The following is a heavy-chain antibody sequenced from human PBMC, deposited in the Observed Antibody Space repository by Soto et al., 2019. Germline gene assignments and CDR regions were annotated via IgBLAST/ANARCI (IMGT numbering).Heavy chain of an antibody. CDR1: GGSFSGYY. D-gene: IGHD2-2*01. CDR3: ARGMRVKIGGGYYSSYRDV. CDR2: INHSGST. Sequence: PTETLSLTCAVYGGSFSGYYWSWIRPPPGKGLEWIGEINHSGSTNYNPSLKSRVTISVDTSKNQFSLKLSSVTAADTAVYYCARGMRVKIGGGYYSSYRDVCGKGTTVTVSS. V-gene: IGHV4-34*01. J-gene: IGHJ6*03.